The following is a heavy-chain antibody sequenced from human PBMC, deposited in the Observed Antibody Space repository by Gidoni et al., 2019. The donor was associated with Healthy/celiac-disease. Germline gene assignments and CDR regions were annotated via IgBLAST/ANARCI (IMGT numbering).Heavy chain of an antibody. Sequence: QVQLVESGGGVVQPGRSLRLSCAASVFPFSSFGMQWVRQAPGKGLEWVAVIWYDGSNKYYEDSVKGRFTISRDNSKNTLYLQMNSLRAEDTAVYYCARDLGSSRDLYYYGMDVWGQGTTVTVSS. CDR2: IWYDGSNK. CDR1: VFPFSSFG. V-gene: IGHV3-33*01. D-gene: IGHD6-13*01. CDR3: ARDLGSSRDLYYYGMDV. J-gene: IGHJ6*02.